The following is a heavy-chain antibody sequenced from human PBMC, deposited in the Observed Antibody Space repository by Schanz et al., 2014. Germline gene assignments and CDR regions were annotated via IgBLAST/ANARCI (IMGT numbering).Heavy chain of an antibody. D-gene: IGHD3-10*01. Sequence: DVHLLESGGGLVQPGGSLRLSCAASEFTFSTDAMSWVRQAPGKGLEWLSVISASGGDTYYADSVKGRFTISRDNSKNTLYLQMNSLRAEDTAVYYCAKGRFGELSAFDIWGQGTMVTDSS. CDR3: AKGRFGELSAFDI. V-gene: IGHV3-23*01. J-gene: IGHJ3*02. CDR1: EFTFSTDA. CDR2: ISASGGDT.